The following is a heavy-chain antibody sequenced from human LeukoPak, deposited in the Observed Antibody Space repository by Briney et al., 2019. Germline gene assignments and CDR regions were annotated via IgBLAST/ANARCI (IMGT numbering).Heavy chain of an antibody. CDR1: GFTFSNYD. Sequence: GSLRLSCAASGFTFSNYDMSWVRQAPGKGLEWVSAVTGGGDTTYYADSVKGRFTISRDNSKSTLYLQMNSLRAEDTAVYYCAKRRSYFGGFDYWGQGTLVTVSS. CDR2: VTGGGDTT. CDR3: AKRRSYFGGFDY. J-gene: IGHJ4*02. D-gene: IGHD3-10*01. V-gene: IGHV3-23*01.